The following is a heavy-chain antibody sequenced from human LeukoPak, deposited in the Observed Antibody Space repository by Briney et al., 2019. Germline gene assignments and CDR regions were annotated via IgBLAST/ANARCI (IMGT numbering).Heavy chain of an antibody. Sequence: ASVKVSCKASGYTFTSYAMHWVRQAPGQRLEWMGWINAGNGNTKYSQKFQGRVTITRNTSASTAYMELSSLRSEDTAVYYCARTAGSYYHYFDYWGQGTLVTVSS. CDR3: ARTAGSYYHYFDY. J-gene: IGHJ4*02. CDR1: GYTFTSYA. D-gene: IGHD1-26*01. V-gene: IGHV1-3*01. CDR2: INAGNGNT.